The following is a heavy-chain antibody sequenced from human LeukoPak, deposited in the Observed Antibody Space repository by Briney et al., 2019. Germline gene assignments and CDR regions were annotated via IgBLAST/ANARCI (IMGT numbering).Heavy chain of an antibody. J-gene: IGHJ4*02. V-gene: IGHV3-30-3*01. CDR2: ISYDGSNK. CDR1: GFTFSSYA. D-gene: IGHD3-3*01. CDR3: ARDPAYYDFWSGYYTTGDHFDY. Sequence: GRSLRLSCAASGFTFSSYAMHWVRQAPGKGLEWVAVISYDGSNKYYADSVKGRFTISRDNSKNTLYLQMNNLRAEDTAVYYCARDPAYYDFWSGYYTTGDHFDYWGQGTLVTVSS.